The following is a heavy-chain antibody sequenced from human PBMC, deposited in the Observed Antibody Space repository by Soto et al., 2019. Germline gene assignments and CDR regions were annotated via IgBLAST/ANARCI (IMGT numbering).Heavy chain of an antibody. CDR1: GGSISSYY. CDR2: IYTSGST. J-gene: IGHJ5*02. Sequence: AETLSLTCTVSGGSISSYYWSWIRQPAGNGLEWIGRIYTSGSTNYNPSVKSRVTMSVDTSKNQFSLKLSSVPAADTAVYYCAKDPPPDYYGSGSFPNWFDPWGQGTLVTVSS. D-gene: IGHD3-10*01. V-gene: IGHV4-4*07. CDR3: AKDPPPDYYGSGSFPNWFDP.